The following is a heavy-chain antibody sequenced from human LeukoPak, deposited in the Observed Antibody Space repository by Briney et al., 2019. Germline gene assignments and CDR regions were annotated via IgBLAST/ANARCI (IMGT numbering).Heavy chain of an antibody. Sequence: SETLSLTCTVSGVSISSSSYYWGWIRQPPGKGLEWIGSIYYSGSTYYNPSLKSLVIISVDTSKNQFSLKLSSVTAADTAVYYCATGSYFDYHFDYWGQGPLVTVSS. CDR1: GVSISSSSYY. CDR2: IYYSGST. D-gene: IGHD1-26*01. V-gene: IGHV4-39*01. CDR3: ATGSYFDYHFDY. J-gene: IGHJ4*02.